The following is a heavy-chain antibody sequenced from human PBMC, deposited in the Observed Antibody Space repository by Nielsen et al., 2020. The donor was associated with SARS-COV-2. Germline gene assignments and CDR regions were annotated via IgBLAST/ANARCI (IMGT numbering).Heavy chain of an antibody. V-gene: IGHV4-34*01. CDR3: ARGRNENDYMDV. CDR2: INHSGDT. CDR1: GGSLSGFQ. D-gene: IGHD1-14*01. Sequence: SETLSLTCVVYGGSLSGFQWKWIRQPPGKGLEWIAQINHSGDTKHNPSFKSRVTISVDTSKNQFSLKLSSVTAADTAVYYCARGRNENDYMDVWGSGTTVTMSS. J-gene: IGHJ6*03.